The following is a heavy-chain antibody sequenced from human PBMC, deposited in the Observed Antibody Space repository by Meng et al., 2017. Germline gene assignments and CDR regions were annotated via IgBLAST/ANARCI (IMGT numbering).Heavy chain of an antibody. CDR2: AYYRSKWYH. D-gene: IGHD1-26*01. Sequence: QLQQSGPGLVKPSQTLSLICAISRDSVSSNSAAWNWIRHSPSIGLEWLGRAYYRSKWYHDYAESVKSRISIDPDTSKNQFSLQLRSVTPEDSAVYYCARGSYSFDSWGQRTLVTVSS. CDR1: RDSVSSNSAA. V-gene: IGHV6-1*01. J-gene: IGHJ4*02. CDR3: ARGSYSFDS.